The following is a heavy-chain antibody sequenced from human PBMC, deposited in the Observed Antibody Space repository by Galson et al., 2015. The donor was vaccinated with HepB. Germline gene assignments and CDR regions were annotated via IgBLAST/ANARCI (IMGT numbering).Heavy chain of an antibody. CDR2: IWYDGSNK. J-gene: IGHJ4*02. CDR3: ASVRGDSYAFNY. CDR1: GFTFSNSG. V-gene: IGHV3-33*01. Sequence: SLRLSCAASGFTFSNSGMSWVRQAPGKGPEWVVLIWYDGSNKYADSVKGRFTIFRDNSKNTLYLQMNSLRVEDTAVYYCASVRGDSYAFNYWGQGTLVTVSS. D-gene: IGHD3-16*01.